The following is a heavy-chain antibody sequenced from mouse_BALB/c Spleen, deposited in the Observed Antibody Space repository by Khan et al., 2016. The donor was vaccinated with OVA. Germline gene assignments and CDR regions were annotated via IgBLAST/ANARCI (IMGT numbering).Heavy chain of an antibody. D-gene: IGHD1-2*01. CDR2: ISYSGST. CDR1: GYSITSGYG. V-gene: IGHV3-2*02. Sequence: VQLQQSGPGLVKPSQSLSLTCTATGYSITSGYGWNWIRQFPGNKLEWMGYISYSGSTNYNPSLKSRISITRDTSKNQFFLQLNSVTTEDTATYYCARTARIKYWGQGTTLTVSS. J-gene: IGHJ2*01. CDR3: ARTARIKY.